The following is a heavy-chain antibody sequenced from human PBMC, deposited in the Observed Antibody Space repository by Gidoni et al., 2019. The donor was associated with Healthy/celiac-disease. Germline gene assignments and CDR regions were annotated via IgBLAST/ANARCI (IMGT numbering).Heavy chain of an antibody. Sequence: QLQLQESGPGLVKPSETLSLTCTVSGGSIRSSSYYWGWIRQPPGKGLEWIGSIYYSGSTYYNPSLKSRVTISVDTSKNQFSLKLSSVTAADTAVYYCARDGSMGDYYYGMDVWGQGTTVTVSS. CDR3: ARDGSMGDYYYGMDV. D-gene: IGHD3-10*01. CDR2: IYYSGST. CDR1: GGSIRSSSYY. J-gene: IGHJ6*02. V-gene: IGHV4-39*07.